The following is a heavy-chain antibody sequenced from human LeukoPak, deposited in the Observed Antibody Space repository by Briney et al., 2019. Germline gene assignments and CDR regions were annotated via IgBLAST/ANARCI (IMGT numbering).Heavy chain of an antibody. D-gene: IGHD4-11*01. J-gene: IGHJ5*02. Sequence: SETLSLPCSVSGGSTSSYYWSWIRQPPGKGLEWIGCAYYSGSTNYNPSLKSRLAISVDTSKNQFSLKLSSVTAADTAVYYRARGPFNSNHRFDPWGQGTLVTVSS. CDR2: AYYSGST. V-gene: IGHV4-59*01. CDR3: ARGPFNSNHRFDP. CDR1: GGSTSSYY.